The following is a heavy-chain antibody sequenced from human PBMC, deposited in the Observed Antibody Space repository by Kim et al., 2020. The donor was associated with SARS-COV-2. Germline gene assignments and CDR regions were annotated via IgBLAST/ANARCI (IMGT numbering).Heavy chain of an antibody. CDR3: ASNLRWWHPSAFDI. Sequence: GGSLRLSCAASGFTFSSYSMNWVRQAPGKGLEWVSYISSSSSTIYYADSVKGRFTISRDNAKNSLYLQMNSLRAEDTAVYYCASNLRWWHPSAFDIWGQGTMVTVSS. D-gene: IGHD4-17*01. CDR2: ISSSSSTI. J-gene: IGHJ3*02. V-gene: IGHV3-48*04. CDR1: GFTFSSYS.